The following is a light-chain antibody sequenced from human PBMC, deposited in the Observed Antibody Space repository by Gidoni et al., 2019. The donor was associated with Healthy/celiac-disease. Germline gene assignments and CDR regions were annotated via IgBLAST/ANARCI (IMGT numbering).Light chain of an antibody. Sequence: SYALTQPPSLSVSPRQTASITSYGDKLGVKYAYWYQQKPGQSPVLVIYQDSKRPSGIPERFTGSNSGNTATLTISGTHAMDEADYYCQAWDSSTALVFGGGTKLTVL. CDR3: QAWDSSTALV. V-gene: IGLV3-1*01. J-gene: IGLJ2*01. CDR1: KLGVKY. CDR2: QDS.